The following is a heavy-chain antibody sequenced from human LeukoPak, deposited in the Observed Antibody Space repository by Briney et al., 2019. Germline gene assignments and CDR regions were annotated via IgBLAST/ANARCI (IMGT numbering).Heavy chain of an antibody. CDR3: AREGDGTFDP. J-gene: IGHJ5*02. CDR1: GGFISSYY. Sequence: SETLSLTCTVSGGFISSYYWSWIRQPPGKGLEWIGYIYYSGSTNYNPSLKSRVTISVDTSKNQFSLKLSSVTAADTAVYYCAREGDGTFDPWGQGTLVTVSS. CDR2: IYYSGST. D-gene: IGHD6-13*01. V-gene: IGHV4-59*01.